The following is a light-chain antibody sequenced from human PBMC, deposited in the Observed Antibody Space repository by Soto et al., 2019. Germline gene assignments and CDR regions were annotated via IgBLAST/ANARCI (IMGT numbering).Light chain of an antibody. CDR1: QRITTY. J-gene: IGKJ2*01. CDR3: QQSYSTPYT. Sequence: IQMTQSPSSLSASVGDRVTITCRASQRITTYLNWYQQKPGKAPKLLISNAATLQSGVPSRFSGSGSGTDFTLTITTLQPEDFATYFCQQSYSTPYTFGQGTKLEIK. V-gene: IGKV1-39*01. CDR2: NAA.